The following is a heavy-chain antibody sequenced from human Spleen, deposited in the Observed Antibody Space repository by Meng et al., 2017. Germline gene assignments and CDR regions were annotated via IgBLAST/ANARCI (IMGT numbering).Heavy chain of an antibody. CDR1: GLTFSTYW. CDR2: ISSDGNLR. CDR3: ASDYVRAATTMQPFDN. D-gene: IGHD3-10*02. Sequence: GESLKISCSVSGLTFSTYWMNWVRQVPGKGLVWVSRISSDGNLRSYADSVKGRFTISRDNAQNTLFLQMNSLGAEDTAVYYCASDYVRAATTMQPFDNWGQGTLVTVSS. V-gene: IGHV3-74*01. J-gene: IGHJ4*02.